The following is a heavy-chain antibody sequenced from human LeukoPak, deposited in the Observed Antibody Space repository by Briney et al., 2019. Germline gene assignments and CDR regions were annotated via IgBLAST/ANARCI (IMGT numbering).Heavy chain of an antibody. J-gene: IGHJ4*02. CDR1: GHTLTVCY. CDR3: ARDQRGSGGLDY. V-gene: IGHV1-2*02. D-gene: IGHD3-10*01. CDR2: INPNSGGT. Sequence: ASVKVSCNASGHTLTVCYMQCVRQAPGQGLEWMGWINPNSGGTNYAQKFQGRVTMTRDTSISTAYMELSRLRSDDTAVYYCARDQRGSGGLDYWGQGTLVTVSS.